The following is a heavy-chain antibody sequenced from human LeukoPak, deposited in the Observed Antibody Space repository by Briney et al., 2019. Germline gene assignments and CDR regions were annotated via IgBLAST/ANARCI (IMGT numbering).Heavy chain of an antibody. V-gene: IGHV3-23*01. J-gene: IGHJ3*02. CDR2: ISGSGGST. Sequence: PGGSLRLSCAASGFTFSSYAMSWVRQPPGKGLEWVSAISGSGGSTYYADSVKGRFTISRDNSKNTLYLQMNSLRAEDTAVYYCAKRLRSLRGYCSSTSCYAFDAFDIWGQGTMVTVSS. CDR3: AKRLRSLRGYCSSTSCYAFDAFDI. D-gene: IGHD2-2*01. CDR1: GFTFSSYA.